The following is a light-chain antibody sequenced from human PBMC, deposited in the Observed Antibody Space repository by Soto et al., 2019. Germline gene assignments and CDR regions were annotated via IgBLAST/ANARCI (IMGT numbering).Light chain of an antibody. J-gene: IGKJ5*01. CDR1: ESISRH. CDR3: QQSSSTLSIT. CDR2: AAS. V-gene: IGKV1-39*01. Sequence: DIQMTQSPSSLSASVGDRVTITCRASESISRHLNWYQQKPGKAPKLLIYAASSLQNGVPSRFSGGGSGTDFTLTISNLQPEDFATYYCQQSSSTLSITFGQGTRLEIK.